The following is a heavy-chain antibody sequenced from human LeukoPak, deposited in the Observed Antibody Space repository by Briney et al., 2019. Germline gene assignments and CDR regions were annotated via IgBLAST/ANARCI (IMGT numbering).Heavy chain of an antibody. J-gene: IGHJ6*02. Sequence: PSETLPLTCTVSGGSISSYYWSWIRQPPGKGLEWIGYIYYSGSTNYNPSLKSRVTISVDTSKNQFSLKLSSVTAADTAVYYCARDRSQRGYSGMDVWGQGTTVTVSS. CDR3: ARDRSQRGYSGMDV. V-gene: IGHV4-59*01. CDR2: IYYSGST. D-gene: IGHD5-24*01. CDR1: GGSISSYY.